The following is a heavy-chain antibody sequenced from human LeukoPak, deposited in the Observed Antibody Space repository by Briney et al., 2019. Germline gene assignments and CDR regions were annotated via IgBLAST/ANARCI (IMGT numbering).Heavy chain of an antibody. CDR3: ARVKCLGGSCPIDY. J-gene: IGHJ4*02. D-gene: IGHD2-15*01. Sequence: PSETLSLTCAVSGGSISSGGYSWSWIRQPPGKGLEWIGYIYHSGSTYYNPSLKSRVTISVDRSKNQFSLELSSVTAADTAVYYCARVKCLGGSCPIDYWGQGTLVTVSS. CDR1: GGSISSGGYS. V-gene: IGHV4-30-2*01. CDR2: IYHSGST.